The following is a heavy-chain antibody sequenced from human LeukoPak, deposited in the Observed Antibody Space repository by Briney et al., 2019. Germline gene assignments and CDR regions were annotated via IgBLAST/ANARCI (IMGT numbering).Heavy chain of an antibody. J-gene: IGHJ4*02. D-gene: IGHD3-3*01. V-gene: IGHV4-39*07. CDR1: GGSISSGSYY. CDR2: IYHSGST. Sequence: PAETLSLTCTVSGGSISSGSYYWSWIRQPAGKGLEWIGGIYHSGSTYFNPSLKSRVTISVDTSKNQFSLKLSSVTAAYTAVYYCARWSITIFGTVVRYFDYWGQGTLVTVSS. CDR3: ARWSITIFGTVVRYFDY.